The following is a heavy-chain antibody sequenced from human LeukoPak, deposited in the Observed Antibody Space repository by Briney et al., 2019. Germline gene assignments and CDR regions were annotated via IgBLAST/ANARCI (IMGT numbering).Heavy chain of an antibody. D-gene: IGHD1-7*01. CDR2: IRYDGNNK. CDR1: GFTFSSYG. V-gene: IGHV3-30*02. J-gene: IGHJ4*02. CDR3: AKDRSRYNWNLGPFDY. Sequence: PGGSMRLSCAASGFTFSSYGMHWVRKAPSKGLELVAFIRYDGNNKYYADSVKGRFTISRDNSKNTLYLQMNSLRAEDTAVYYCAKDRSRYNWNLGPFDYWGQGTLVTVSS.